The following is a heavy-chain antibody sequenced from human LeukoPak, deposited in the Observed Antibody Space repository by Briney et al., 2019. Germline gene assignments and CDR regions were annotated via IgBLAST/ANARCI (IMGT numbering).Heavy chain of an antibody. CDR3: ARDLRDGSGRGWFDP. J-gene: IGHJ5*02. CDR1: GYTFTSYY. V-gene: IGHV1-46*01. CDR2: INPSGGST. Sequence: ASVNVSCTASGYTFTSYYMHSVRQAPGQGLEWMGIINPSGGSTSYAQKFQGRVTMTRDTSTSTVYMELSSLRSEDTAVYYCARDLRDGSGRGWFDPWGQGTLVTVYS. D-gene: IGHD3-10*01.